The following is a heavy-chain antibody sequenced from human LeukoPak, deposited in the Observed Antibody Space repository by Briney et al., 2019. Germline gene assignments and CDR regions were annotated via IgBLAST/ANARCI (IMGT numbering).Heavy chain of an antibody. V-gene: IGHV4-59*08. CDR1: GGSISSYY. J-gene: IGHJ4*02. D-gene: IGHD4-17*01. CDR2: IYYSGST. CDR3: APGRYGDYFGDAY. Sequence: SETLSLTCTVSGGSISSYYWSWIRQPPGKGLEWIGYIYYSGSTNYNPSLKSRVTISVDTSKNQFSLKLSSVTAADTAVYYCAPGRYGDYFGDAYWDQGTLVTVSS.